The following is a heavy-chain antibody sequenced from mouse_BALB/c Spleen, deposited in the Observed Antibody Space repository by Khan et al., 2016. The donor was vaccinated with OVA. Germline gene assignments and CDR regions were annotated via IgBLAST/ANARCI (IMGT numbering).Heavy chain of an antibody. V-gene: IGHV5-6*01. CDR1: GFTFSTYG. D-gene: IGHD1-1*01. Sequence: EVEPVEPAGHLVKTGGSLILSCAAFGFTFSTYGMSWVRQTPDKRLEWVATIHTGGHYTYSIDNVTWRFTISRDNAEKILDLQMTSLRSEETAMDYCARLAYYYDSKAFAYWGQGTRFTVSA. J-gene: IGHJ3*01. CDR2: IHTGGHYT. CDR3: ARLAYYYDSKAFAY.